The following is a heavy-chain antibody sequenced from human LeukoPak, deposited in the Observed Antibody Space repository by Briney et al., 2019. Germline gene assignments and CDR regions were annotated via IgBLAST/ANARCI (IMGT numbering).Heavy chain of an antibody. J-gene: IGHJ4*02. CDR3: ARDNLRGYDFWSGPLDY. Sequence: GGSLRLSCAASGLTFSSYSMNWVRQAPGKGLEWVSYISSSSSTIYYADSVKGRFTISRDNAKNSLYLQMNSLRAEDTAVYYCARDNLRGYDFWSGPLDYWGQGTLVTVSS. V-gene: IGHV3-48*04. CDR2: ISSSSSTI. D-gene: IGHD3-3*01. CDR1: GLTFSSYS.